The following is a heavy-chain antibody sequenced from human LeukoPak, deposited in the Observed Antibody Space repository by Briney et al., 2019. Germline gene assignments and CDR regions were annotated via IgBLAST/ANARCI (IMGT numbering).Heavy chain of an antibody. Sequence: PSQTLSLTCAVSGLPFSNYYARWVRHSQRQGLEWIGEINHSGYTNYNPSLKSRVTMSIDTSKNQFSLRLTSVTAADRGVYYCTRAVAGHPDWGHGTLVTVSS. J-gene: IGHJ4*01. CDR3: TRAVAGHPD. CDR1: GLPFSNYY. V-gene: IGHV4-34*01. CDR2: INHSGYT. D-gene: IGHD5-12*01.